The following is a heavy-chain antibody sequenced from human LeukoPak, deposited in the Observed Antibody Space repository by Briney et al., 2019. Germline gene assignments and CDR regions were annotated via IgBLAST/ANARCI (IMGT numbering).Heavy chain of an antibody. CDR2: IYYSGSTSYNPSYSSGST. CDR1: GGSVSSGRYY. Sequence: PSETLSLTCTVSGGSVSSGRYYCSWIRQPPGKGLEWIGYIYYSGSTSYNPSYSSGSTNYNPSLKSRVTISIDTSKNQFSLRLNSVTAADTAVYYCAGASGVSSYLLPIWGQGTLVTVSS. J-gene: IGHJ4*02. D-gene: IGHD2-8*01. V-gene: IGHV4-61*01. CDR3: AGASGVSSYLLPI.